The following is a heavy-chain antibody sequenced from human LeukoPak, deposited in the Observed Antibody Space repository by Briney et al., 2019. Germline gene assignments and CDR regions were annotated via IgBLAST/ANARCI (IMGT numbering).Heavy chain of an antibody. D-gene: IGHD3-9*01. Sequence: PGRSLRLSCAASGFTFSSYGMHWVRQAPGKGLEWVAVIWYDGSNKYYADSVKGRFTISRDNSKNTLYLQMYSLRAEDTAVYYCARDILTGNFDYWGQGTLVTVSS. CDR2: IWYDGSNK. CDR1: GFTFSSYG. J-gene: IGHJ4*02. V-gene: IGHV3-33*01. CDR3: ARDILTGNFDY.